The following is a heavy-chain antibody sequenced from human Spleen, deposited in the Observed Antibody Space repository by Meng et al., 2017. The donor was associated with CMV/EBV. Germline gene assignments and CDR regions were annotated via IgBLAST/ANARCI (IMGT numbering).Heavy chain of an antibody. V-gene: IGHV4-59*01. CDR2: IYYSGST. D-gene: IGHD2-2*01. J-gene: IGHJ4*02. Sequence: GSLRLSCTVSGGSISSYYWSWIRQPPGKGLEWIGYIYYSGSTNYNPSLKSRVTISVDTSKNQFSLKLSSVTAADTAVYYCARDLLYCSSTSCSSGGGWGYWGQGTLVTVS. CDR1: GGSISSYY. CDR3: ARDLLYCSSTSCSSGGGWGY.